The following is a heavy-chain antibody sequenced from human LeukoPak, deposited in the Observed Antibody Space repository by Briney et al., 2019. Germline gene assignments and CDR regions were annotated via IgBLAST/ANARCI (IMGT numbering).Heavy chain of an antibody. CDR3: ARAPDKWLLSVYFDY. Sequence: GGSLRLSCAASGFTFSSYAMHWVRQAPGQGLEYVSAISSNGGSTYYANSVKGRFTISRDNSKNTLYLQMGSLRAEDMAVYYCARAPDKWLLSVYFDYWGRGTLVTVSS. V-gene: IGHV3-64*01. CDR2: ISSNGGST. CDR1: GFTFSSYA. J-gene: IGHJ4*02. D-gene: IGHD5-12*01.